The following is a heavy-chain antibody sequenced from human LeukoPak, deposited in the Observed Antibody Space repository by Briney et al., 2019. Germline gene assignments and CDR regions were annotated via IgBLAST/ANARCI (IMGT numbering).Heavy chain of an antibody. Sequence: PGGSLRLSCAASGFTFDDYGMSWVRQAPGRGLEWVANIHPEGNEKYHVESVKGRFTISRDNTKNLLFLQMNGLRVEDTAVYHCARGDAFSGDHWGQGTLVTVSS. J-gene: IGHJ4*02. V-gene: IGHV3-7*04. CDR2: IHPEGNEK. CDR3: ARGDAFSGDH. CDR1: GFTFDDYG.